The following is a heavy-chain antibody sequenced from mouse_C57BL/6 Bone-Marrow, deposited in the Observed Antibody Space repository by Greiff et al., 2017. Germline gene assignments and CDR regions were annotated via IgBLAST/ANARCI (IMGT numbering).Heavy chain of an antibody. Sequence: QVQLQQPGAELVRPGTSVKLSCKASGYTFTSYWMHWVKQRPGQGLEWIGVIDPSDSYTNYNQKFKGKATLTVDTSSSTAYMQLSSLTSEDAAVYYCARRLLYLDYWGQGTTLTVSS. CDR2: IDPSDSYT. V-gene: IGHV1-59*01. CDR1: GYTFTSYW. D-gene: IGHD2-12*01. J-gene: IGHJ2*01. CDR3: ARRLLYLDY.